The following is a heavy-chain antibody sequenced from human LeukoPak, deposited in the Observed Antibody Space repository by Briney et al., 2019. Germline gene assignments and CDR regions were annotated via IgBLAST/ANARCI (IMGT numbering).Heavy chain of an antibody. D-gene: IGHD6-13*01. CDR1: GGSINSSSYY. CDR2: IYYSGST. CDR3: ARAAAPTYYFDY. J-gene: IGHJ4*02. V-gene: IGHV4-39*07. Sequence: SETLSLTCTVSGGSINSSSYYWGWIRQPPGKGLDWIGSIYYSGSTYSNPSLKSRVTISVDTSKNQFSLRLNSVTAADTAVFYCARAAAPTYYFDYWGQGTLVTVSS.